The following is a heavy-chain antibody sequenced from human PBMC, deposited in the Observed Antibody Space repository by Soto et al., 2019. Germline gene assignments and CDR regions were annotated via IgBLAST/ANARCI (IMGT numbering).Heavy chain of an antibody. J-gene: IGHJ4*02. CDR1: GGSISSGDYY. CDR2: IYYSGST. Sequence: QVQLQESGPGLVKPSQTLSLTCTVSGGSISSGDYYWSWIRQPPGKGLEWIGYIYYSGSTYYNPSPKILVTISVDTSKNQVSLKLSSVTAADTAVYYCASATIFGVVIFDYWGQGTLVTVSS. V-gene: IGHV4-30-4*01. D-gene: IGHD3-3*01. CDR3: ASATIFGVVIFDY.